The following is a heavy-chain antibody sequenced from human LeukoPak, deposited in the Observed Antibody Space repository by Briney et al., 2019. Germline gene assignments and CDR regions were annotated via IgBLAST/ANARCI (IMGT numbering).Heavy chain of an antibody. CDR1: GFTFSTKW. J-gene: IGHJ4*02. CDR3: ARDDDLLTGYPGAQFDY. Sequence: GGSLRLSCAASGFTFSTKWMNWVRQAPGKGLEWVANINRDGSQKDYVDSVKGRFTISRDNAKNSLYLQMNSLRAEDTAVYYCARDDDLLTGYPGAQFDYWGQGTLVTVSS. CDR2: INRDGSQK. D-gene: IGHD3-9*01. V-gene: IGHV3-7*01.